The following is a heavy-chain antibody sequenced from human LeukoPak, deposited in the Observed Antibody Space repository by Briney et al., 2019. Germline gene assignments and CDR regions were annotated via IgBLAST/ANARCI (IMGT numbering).Heavy chain of an antibody. J-gene: IGHJ4*02. V-gene: IGHV3-15*01. CDR2: IKSKTDGGTT. CDR1: GFTFSNAW. Sequence: GGSLRLSCAASGFTFSNAWMSWVRQAPGKGLEWVGRIKSKTDGGTTDYAAPVKGRFTISRDDSKTTLYLQMNSLKTEDTAVYYCTQGTEYYYGSGSHYWGQGTLVTVSS. D-gene: IGHD3-10*01. CDR3: TQGTEYYYGSGSHY.